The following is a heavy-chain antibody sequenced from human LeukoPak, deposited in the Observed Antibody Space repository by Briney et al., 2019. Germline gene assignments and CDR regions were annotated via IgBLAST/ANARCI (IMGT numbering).Heavy chain of an antibody. CDR1: GYTFTSHF. Sequence: EASVKVSCKASGYTFTSHFMHWVRQAPGQGLEWMGIINPRGGSTSYTQKFQGRVTMTRDVSTSTDYLELSSLRSEDTAVYYCARDNSVRDTAWWFDPWGQGTLVTVSS. V-gene: IGHV1-46*01. D-gene: IGHD2-21*02. CDR2: INPRGGST. J-gene: IGHJ5*02. CDR3: ARDNSVRDTAWWFDP.